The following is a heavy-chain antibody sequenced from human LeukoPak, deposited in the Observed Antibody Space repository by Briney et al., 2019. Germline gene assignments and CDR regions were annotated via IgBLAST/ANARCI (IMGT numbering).Heavy chain of an antibody. CDR1: GFTFSSYG. CDR3: ARDQRLYCGGDCYPLDH. V-gene: IGHV3-33*01. Sequence: PGGSLRLSCAASGFTFSSYGMHWVRQAPGKGLEWVAAIWYDGSHKDYADSVKGRFTISRDNSKNTLYLQMSSLRVEDTAVYYCARDQRLYCGGDCYPLDHCGQGTLVTVSS. D-gene: IGHD2-21*02. CDR2: IWYDGSHK. J-gene: IGHJ5*02.